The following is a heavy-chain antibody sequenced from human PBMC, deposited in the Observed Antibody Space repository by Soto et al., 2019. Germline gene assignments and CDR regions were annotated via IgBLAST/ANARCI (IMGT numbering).Heavy chain of an antibody. J-gene: IGHJ6*02. Sequence: EVQLVESGGGLVKPGGSLRLSCAASGFTFGTYTMNWVRQAPGKGLEWVSSIGTSSSYIYYADSVRGRFTISRDNAKDSLYLQMSSLRAEDTAVYYCGRVMCGDCSTYYYYSMDVWGQGTTVTVSS. CDR2: IGTSSSYI. V-gene: IGHV3-21*01. CDR1: GFTFGTYT. CDR3: GRVMCGDCSTYYYYSMDV. D-gene: IGHD2-21*02.